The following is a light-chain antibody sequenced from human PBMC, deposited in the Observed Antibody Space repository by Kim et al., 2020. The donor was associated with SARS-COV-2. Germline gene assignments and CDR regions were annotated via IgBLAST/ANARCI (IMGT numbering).Light chain of an antibody. CDR2: HAS. CDR3: QQYSYWPRT. Sequence: SPGERATRPCRASQSINSYVAWYRQRPGHPPRLLVYHASTRATAAPDRLSGSGSGTEFALTISGLQFEEFAVYYCQQYSYWPRTFGQGTKVDIK. V-gene: IGKV3-15*01. J-gene: IGKJ1*01. CDR1: QSINSY.